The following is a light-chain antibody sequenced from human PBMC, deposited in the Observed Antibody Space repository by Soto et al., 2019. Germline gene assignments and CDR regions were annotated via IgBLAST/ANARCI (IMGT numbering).Light chain of an antibody. CDR1: SYNIGAASD. CDR3: LSYDSSLSGWV. Sequence: SVLTQPHSVSGAPGQRVTFSCTGSSYNIGAASDVHWYQHLPGTAPKLLIPGNNNRPSGVPDRCSGSKSGTSASLAITGLQAEDEADYYCLSYDSSLSGWVFGGGTQLTVL. J-gene: IGLJ3*02. V-gene: IGLV1-40*01. CDR2: GNN.